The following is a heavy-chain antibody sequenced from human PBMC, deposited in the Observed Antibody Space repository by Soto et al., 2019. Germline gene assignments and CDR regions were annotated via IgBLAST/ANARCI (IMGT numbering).Heavy chain of an antibody. CDR2: ISAYNGNT. J-gene: IGHJ6*03. Sequence: ASVKVSCKASGYTFTSYGISWVRQAPGQGLEWMGWISAYNGNTNYAQKLQGRVTMTTDTSTSTAYMELRSLRSDDTAVYYCARERDDYYYYYMDVWGKGTTVTVSS. CDR3: ARERDDYYYYYMDV. V-gene: IGHV1-18*01. CDR1: GYTFTSYG.